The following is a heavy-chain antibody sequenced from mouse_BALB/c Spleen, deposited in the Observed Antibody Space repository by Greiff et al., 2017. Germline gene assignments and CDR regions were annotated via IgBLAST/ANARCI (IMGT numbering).Heavy chain of an antibody. CDR2: IDPSDSET. CDR1: GYSFTSYW. V-gene: IGHV1S127*01. J-gene: IGHJ3*01. CDR3: ARSNYDDLAY. D-gene: IGHD2-13*01. Sequence: QVQLQQSGPQLVRPGASVKISCKASGYSFTSYWMHWVKQRPGQGLEWIGMIDPSDSETRLNQKFKDKATLTVDKSSSTAYMQLSSPTSEDSAVYYCARSNYDDLAYWGQGTLVTVSA.